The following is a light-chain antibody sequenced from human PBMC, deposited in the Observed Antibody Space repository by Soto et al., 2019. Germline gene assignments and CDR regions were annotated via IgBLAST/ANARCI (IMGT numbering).Light chain of an antibody. V-gene: IGLV1-47*01. CDR1: SSNLGSSY. J-gene: IGLJ3*02. Sequence: QSVLTQPPSVSGTPGQRVPISCSGSSSNLGSSYVYWYQQLPGTAPKLLISRNNQWPSGVPDRFSGSKAGTSASLAISGLRSEDEADYYCSAWDESLRGSVFGGGTQVTVL. CDR2: RNN. CDR3: SAWDESLRGSV.